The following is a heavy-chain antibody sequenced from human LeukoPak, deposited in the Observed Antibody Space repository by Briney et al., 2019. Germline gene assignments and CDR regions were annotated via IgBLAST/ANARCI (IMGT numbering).Heavy chain of an antibody. CDR2: IHESGST. CDR1: GVSMSSNNW. CDR3: ARHEGFSQKD. V-gene: IGHV4-4*02. Sequence: SETLSLTCAVSGVSMSSNNWWSWVRQPPGKGLEWIGGIHESGSTNYNPSLKSRVTISVDKSKDQFSLKLSSVTAADTAVYYCARHEGFSQKDWGQGTQVTVS. J-gene: IGHJ4*02.